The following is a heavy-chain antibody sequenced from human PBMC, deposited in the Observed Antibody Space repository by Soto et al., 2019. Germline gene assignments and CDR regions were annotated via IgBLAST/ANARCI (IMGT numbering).Heavy chain of an antibody. J-gene: IGHJ4*02. V-gene: IGHV4-61*01. Sequence: QVQLQESGPGLVKPSETLSLTCTVSGDSVSSGSYFWSWIRQPPGRGLEWIGYIYYSGSTNYNPSLKIRVTISVDTSKNQFSLKLSSVTAADTAVYYCASYSSGWYDVIYWGQGTLVTVSS. CDR2: IYYSGST. D-gene: IGHD6-19*01. CDR3: ASYSSGWYDVIY. CDR1: GDSVSSGSYF.